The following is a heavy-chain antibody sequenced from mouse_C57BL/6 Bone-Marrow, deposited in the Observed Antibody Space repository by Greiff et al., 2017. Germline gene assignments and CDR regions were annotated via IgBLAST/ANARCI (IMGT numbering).Heavy chain of an antibody. CDR2: IYYSGTI. CDR3: ARETWHYFDY. Sequence: EVQLQESGPGLVKPSQTVFLTCTVTGISITTGNYRWSWIRQFPGNKLEWIGYIYYSGTITYNPSLTSRTTITRDTPKTQFSLEMNSLTSEDTATYYCARETWHYFDYWGQGTTRTVSS. CDR1: GISITTGNYR. J-gene: IGHJ2*01. V-gene: IGHV3-5*01.